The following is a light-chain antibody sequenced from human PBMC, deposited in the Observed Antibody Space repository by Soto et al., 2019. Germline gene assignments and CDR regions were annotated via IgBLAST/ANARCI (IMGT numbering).Light chain of an antibody. CDR2: RDT. CDR1: SSNIGASYD. J-gene: IGLJ1*01. CDR3: QSFDNRVNAYV. V-gene: IGLV1-40*01. Sequence: VLPQPRSVSGSPGQSVTISCTGSSSNIGASYDVNWYQLLPGTAPKLLIFRDTHRPSGIPNRFSGSRSGTSASLAIFGIQHGDEAEYYFQSFDNRVNAYVF.